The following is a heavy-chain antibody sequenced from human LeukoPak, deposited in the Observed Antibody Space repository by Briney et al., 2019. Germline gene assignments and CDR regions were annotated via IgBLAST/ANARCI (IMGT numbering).Heavy chain of an antibody. CDR1: GFTFSNAW. D-gene: IGHD3-10*01. CDR2: ITSITDGETT. V-gene: IGHV3-15*01. CDR3: TTARWFGELLYDY. Sequence: GGSLRLSCAASGFTFSNAWMSWVRQAPGKGLEWVGRITSITDGETTDYATPVKGRFTISRDDSKNTLYLQMNSLKTGDTALYYCTTARWFGELLYDYWGQGTLVTVSS. J-gene: IGHJ4*02.